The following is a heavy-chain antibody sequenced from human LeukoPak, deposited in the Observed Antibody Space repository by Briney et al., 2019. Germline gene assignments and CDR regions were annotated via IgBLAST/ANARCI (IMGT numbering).Heavy chain of an antibody. D-gene: IGHD4-17*01. CDR1: GYVFTSYG. Sequence: ASVRVSCKAYGYVFTSYGISWVRQAPGQGLEWIGWISSHTGDTRYAQRFQDRVTMTTDISTTTAYLDLRSLRFDDTAVYYCARDVRRLQLSTYFFDFWGQGTLVSVSS. CDR2: ISSHTGDT. V-gene: IGHV1-18*01. J-gene: IGHJ4*02. CDR3: ARDVRRLQLSTYFFDF.